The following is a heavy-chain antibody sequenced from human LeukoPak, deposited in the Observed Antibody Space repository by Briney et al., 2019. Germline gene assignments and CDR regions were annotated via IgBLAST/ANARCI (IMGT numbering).Heavy chain of an antibody. CDR1: GGSISSYY. J-gene: IGHJ4*02. CDR3: ARDPDYYYDSSGSSY. V-gene: IGHV4-59*12. D-gene: IGHD3-22*01. CDR2: IYYSGST. Sequence: PSETLSLTCTVSGGSISSYYWSWIRQPPGKGLEWIGYIYYSGSTNYNPSLKSRVTISVDTSKNQFSLKLSSVTAADTAVYYCARDPDYYYDSSGSSYWGQGTLVTVSS.